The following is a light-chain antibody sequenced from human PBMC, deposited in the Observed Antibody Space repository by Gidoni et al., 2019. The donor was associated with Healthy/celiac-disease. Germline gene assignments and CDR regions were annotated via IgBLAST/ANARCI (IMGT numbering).Light chain of an antibody. V-gene: IGKV3D-20*01. CDR1: QSVSSSY. Sequence: EIVLTQSPATLSLSPGERATLSCGASQSVSSSYLAWYQQKPGLAPRLLIYEASSRATGIPDRFSGIGSGTDFTLTISRLEPEDFAVYYCQQYSSSPCSFGQGTKLEIK. CDR2: EAS. J-gene: IGKJ2*04. CDR3: QQYSSSPCS.